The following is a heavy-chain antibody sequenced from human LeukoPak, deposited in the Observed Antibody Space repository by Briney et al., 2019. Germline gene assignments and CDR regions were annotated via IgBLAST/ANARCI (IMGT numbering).Heavy chain of an antibody. J-gene: IGHJ4*02. CDR2: IYHDSAAT. CDR1: GYTFTSYW. D-gene: IGHD3-22*01. Sequence: ESTKISCKGSGYTFTSYWIAWVRQMPGKGLEWMGIIYHDSAATPYSTSFQGQVTSSEDTSSSTVSLQWSSLKASDTAMYFCARRYDNSEDFVYWGQATLVAV. CDR3: ARRYDNSEDFVY. V-gene: IGHV5-51*01.